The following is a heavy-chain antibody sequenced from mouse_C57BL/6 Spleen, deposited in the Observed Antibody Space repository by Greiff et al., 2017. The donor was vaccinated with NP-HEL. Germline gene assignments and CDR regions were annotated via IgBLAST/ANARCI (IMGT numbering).Heavy chain of an antibody. CDR2: INPSNGGT. D-gene: IGHD1-1*01. J-gene: IGHJ4*01. Sequence: QVQLQQPGTELVKPGASVKLSCKASGYTFTSYWMHWVKQRPGQGLEWIGNINPSNGGTNYNEKFKSKATLTVDKSSSTAYMQLSSLTSEDSAVYYCAREPHYYGSSYDAMDYWGQGTSVTVSS. CDR3: AREPHYYGSSYDAMDY. CDR1: GYTFTSYW. V-gene: IGHV1-53*01.